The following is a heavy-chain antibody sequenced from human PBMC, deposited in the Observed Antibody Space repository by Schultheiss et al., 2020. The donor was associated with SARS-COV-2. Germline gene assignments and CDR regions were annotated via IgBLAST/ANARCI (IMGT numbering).Heavy chain of an antibody. V-gene: IGHV3-33*01. D-gene: IGHD5-18*01. CDR3: ARAPAMVTSDY. Sequence: GGSLRLSCAASGFTFSSYGMHWVRQAPGKGLEWVAVIWYDGSNKYYADSVKGRFTISRDNAKNSLYLQMNSLRAEDTAVYYCARAPAMVTSDYWGQGTLVTVSS. CDR1: GFTFSSYG. CDR2: IWYDGSNK. J-gene: IGHJ4*02.